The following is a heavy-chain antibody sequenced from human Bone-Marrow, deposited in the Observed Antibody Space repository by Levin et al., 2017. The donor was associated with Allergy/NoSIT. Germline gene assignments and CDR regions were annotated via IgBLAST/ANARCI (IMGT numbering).Heavy chain of an antibody. D-gene: IGHD3-9*01. CDR1: GFTFSSHS. CDR2: ISTTSSTI. V-gene: IGHV3-48*02. Sequence: QHGESLKISCAASGFTFSSHSMNWVRQAPGKGLEWVSYISTTSSTIYYADSVKGRFTISRDNAKNSLYLQMNSLRDEDTAVYYCARDHITIFSLYFDYWGPGTLVTVSS. J-gene: IGHJ4*02. CDR3: ARDHITIFSLYFDY.